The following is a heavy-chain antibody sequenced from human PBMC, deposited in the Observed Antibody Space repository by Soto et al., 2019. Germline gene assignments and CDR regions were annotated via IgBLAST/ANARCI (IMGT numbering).Heavy chain of an antibody. CDR2: IIPTFGTA. CDR3: ARCETAGHRAFDI. J-gene: IGHJ3*02. V-gene: IGHV1-69*06. CDR1: GGTFSSSA. Sequence: QVQLVQSGAEMREPGSAVKVSCKASGGTFSSSAINWLRQAPGQGREWMGGIIPTFGTANYIEKVRGSVTITADTSTSTAYMEVSSLTSEDTAMYFCARCETAGHRAFDIWGQGTMVTVSS. D-gene: IGHD6-19*01.